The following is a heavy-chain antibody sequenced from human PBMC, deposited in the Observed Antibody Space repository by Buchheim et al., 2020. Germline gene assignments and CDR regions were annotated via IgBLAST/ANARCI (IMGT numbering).Heavy chain of an antibody. CDR3: AKVGYCSGGTCSGDLDY. D-gene: IGHD2-15*01. J-gene: IGHJ4*02. Sequence: QVQLVESGGGVVQPGRSLRLSCAASGFTFSSYGMHWVRQAPGKGLEWVAVISFDGNNKYYADSVKGRFTISRDNSRNTLFLQMNSLRPEDTSVYYCAKVGYCSGGTCSGDLDYWGQGTL. CDR2: ISFDGNNK. CDR1: GFTFSSYG. V-gene: IGHV3-30*18.